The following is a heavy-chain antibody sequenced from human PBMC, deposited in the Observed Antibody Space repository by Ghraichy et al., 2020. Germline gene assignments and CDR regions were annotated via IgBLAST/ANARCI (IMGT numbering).Heavy chain of an antibody. J-gene: IGHJ4*02. D-gene: IGHD3-16*02. Sequence: GGSLRLSCAASGFTFSSYSMNWVRQAPGKGLEWVSSISSSSSYIYYADSVKGRFTISRDNAKNSLYLQMNSLRAEDTAVYYCARDPATYIWGSYRWGASYYFDYWGQGTLVTVSS. CDR1: GFTFSSYS. CDR2: ISSSSSYI. CDR3: ARDPATYIWGSYRWGASYYFDY. V-gene: IGHV3-21*01.